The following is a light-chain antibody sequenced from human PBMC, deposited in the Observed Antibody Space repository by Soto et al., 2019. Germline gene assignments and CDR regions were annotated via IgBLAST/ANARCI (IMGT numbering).Light chain of an antibody. CDR3: QQRSNWLLT. Sequence: EIVLTQSPATLSLSPGERATLSCRASQGVSSYLAWYQQKPGQAPRLLIYDASNRATGIPARFSGSGSGTDFTLTITSLDPEDFAVYYCQQRSNWLLTFGGGTKVEIK. J-gene: IGKJ4*01. CDR1: QGVSSY. V-gene: IGKV3-11*01. CDR2: DAS.